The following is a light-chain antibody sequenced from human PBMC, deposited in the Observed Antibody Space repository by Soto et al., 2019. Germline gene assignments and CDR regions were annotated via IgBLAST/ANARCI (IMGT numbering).Light chain of an antibody. CDR3: QQNNRYSPK. CDR1: QGISSY. CDR2: AAS. J-gene: IGKJ4*02. V-gene: IGKV1-16*01. Sequence: IQMTRSPSSLSASVVGRVTIAFRASQGISSYLDWYQQKPGKAPKSLIYAASTLQSGVPSRFSGSGSGTDFTLTISSLQSEDFATYYCQQNNRYSPKFGGGTKVDIK.